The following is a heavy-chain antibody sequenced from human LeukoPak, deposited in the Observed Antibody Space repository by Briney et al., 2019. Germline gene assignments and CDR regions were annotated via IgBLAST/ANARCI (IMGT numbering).Heavy chain of an antibody. D-gene: IGHD2-2*01. CDR3: AREDCSSTSCYLGYYYYYMDV. Sequence: KASETLSLTCTVSGGSISSSSYYWGWIRQPPGKGLEWIGSIYYRGSAYYNPSLKSRVTISVDTSKNQFSLKLSYVTAADTAVYYCAREDCSSTSCYLGYYYYYMDVWGKGTTVTVSS. CDR1: GGSISSSSYY. J-gene: IGHJ6*03. V-gene: IGHV4-39*07. CDR2: IYYRGSA.